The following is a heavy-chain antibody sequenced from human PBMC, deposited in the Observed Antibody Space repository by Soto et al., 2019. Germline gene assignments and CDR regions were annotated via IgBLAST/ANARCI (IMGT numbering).Heavy chain of an antibody. Sequence: GASVKVSCKASGYTFTSYDIKWVREATGQGLEWMGGIIPIFGTANYAQKFQGRVTITADESTSTAYMELSSLRSEDTAVYYCARVVRGEGGHYYYYYYGMDVWGQGTTVTVSS. CDR1: GYTFTSYD. J-gene: IGHJ6*02. V-gene: IGHV1-69*13. D-gene: IGHD3-22*01. CDR2: IIPIFGTA. CDR3: ARVVRGEGGHYYYYYYGMDV.